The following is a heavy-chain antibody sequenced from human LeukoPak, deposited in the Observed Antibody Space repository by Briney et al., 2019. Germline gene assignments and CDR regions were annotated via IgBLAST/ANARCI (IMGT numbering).Heavy chain of an antibody. CDR2: IFYSGST. V-gene: IGHV4-59*01. D-gene: IGHD3-10*01. Sequence: SETLSLTCTVSGGSISSYYWSWIRQPPGKGLEWIGYIFYSGSTNYNPSLKSRVTISVDTSKNQFSLKLSSVTAADTAVYYCARDVGAGKGQYVFDIWGLGTMVTVSS. CDR3: ARDVGAGKGQYVFDI. CDR1: GGSISSYY. J-gene: IGHJ3*02.